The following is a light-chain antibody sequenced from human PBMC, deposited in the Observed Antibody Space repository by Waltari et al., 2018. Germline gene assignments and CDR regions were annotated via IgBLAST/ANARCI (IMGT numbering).Light chain of an antibody. V-gene: IGLV4-69*01. Sequence: QLVLTQSPSASASLGASVKLTCTLSSGYSGFAITWHQQQPEKGPRYLMKVNSDGSHTRGDGIPDRFSASTSGAERHLTISSLQSEDEADYYCQTWGNGFRIFGEGTKLTV. CDR2: VNSDGSH. CDR3: QTWGNGFRI. J-gene: IGLJ2*01. CDR1: SGYSGFA.